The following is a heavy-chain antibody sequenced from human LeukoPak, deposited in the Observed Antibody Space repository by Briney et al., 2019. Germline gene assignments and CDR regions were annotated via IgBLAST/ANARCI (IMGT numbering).Heavy chain of an antibody. CDR1: GFTVSSNY. V-gene: IGHV3-53*01. CDR3: ARAAIAAARIYYYMDV. J-gene: IGHJ6*03. D-gene: IGHD6-13*01. Sequence: GGSLRLSCAASGFTVSSNYMSWVRQAPGKGLEWVSVIYSGGSTYYADSVKGRFTISRDNAKNSLYLQMNSLRAEDTAVYYCARAAIAAARIYYYMDVWGKGTTVTVSS. CDR2: IYSGGST.